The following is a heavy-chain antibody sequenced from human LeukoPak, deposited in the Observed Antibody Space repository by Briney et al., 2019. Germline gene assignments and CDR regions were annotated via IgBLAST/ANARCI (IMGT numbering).Heavy chain of an antibody. D-gene: IGHD4-17*01. CDR2: IYYSGST. CDR3: VRVDFYGDRPIDY. CDR1: GGSISSYY. J-gene: IGHJ4*02. V-gene: IGHV4-59*01. Sequence: SETLSLTCTVSGGSISSYYWSWIRQPPGKGLEWIGYIYYSGSTNYNPSLKSRVTISVDTSKNQFSLKLSSVTAADTAVCYCVRVDFYGDRPIDYWGQGTLVTVSS.